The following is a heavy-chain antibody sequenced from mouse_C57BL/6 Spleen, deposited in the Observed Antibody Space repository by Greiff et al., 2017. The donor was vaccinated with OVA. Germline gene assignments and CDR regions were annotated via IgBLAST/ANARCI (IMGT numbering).Heavy chain of an antibody. V-gene: IGHV5-9-1*02. J-gene: IGHJ3*01. CDR3: TRERFAY. CDR2: ISSGGDYI. Sequence: EVKVVESGAGLVKPGGSLKLSCAASGFTFSSYAMSWVRQTPEKRLEWVAYISSGGDYIYYADTVKGRFTISRDNARNTLYLQMSSLKTEDTAMYYCTRERFAYWGQGTLVTVSA. CDR1: GFTFSSYA.